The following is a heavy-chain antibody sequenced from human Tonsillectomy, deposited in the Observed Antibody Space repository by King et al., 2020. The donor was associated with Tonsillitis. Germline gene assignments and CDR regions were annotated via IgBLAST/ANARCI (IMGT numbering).Heavy chain of an antibody. Sequence: VQLVQSGAEVKKPGASVKVSCKGSGYTFTSYSISWVRQAPGQGLEWMGWISAYNGKTNYAQNLQGRVTLTTARSTTTAYLELRSLRSDDTAVYYCARDHYGTGSPWRGNDYWGQGTLVTVSS. CDR2: ISAYNGKT. CDR1: GYTFTSYS. D-gene: IGHD3-10*01. CDR3: ARDHYGTGSPWRGNDY. J-gene: IGHJ4*02. V-gene: IGHV1-18*04.